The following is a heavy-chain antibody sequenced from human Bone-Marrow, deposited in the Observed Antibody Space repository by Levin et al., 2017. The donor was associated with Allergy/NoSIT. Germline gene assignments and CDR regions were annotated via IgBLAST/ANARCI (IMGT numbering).Heavy chain of an antibody. D-gene: IGHD2-2*01. CDR2: IFRGGRT. J-gene: IGHJ4*02. CDR3: ARVVPAALSGDDY. Sequence: SETLSLTCSVSGVSVSSGSYYWSWIRQPAGKGLEWIGNIFRGGRTAYNPSLRGRVAISVDTSKNQFSLNLTSVTTADTAMYFCARVVPAALSGDDYWGQGTLVTVSS. CDR1: GVSVSSGSYY. V-gene: IGHV4-61*01.